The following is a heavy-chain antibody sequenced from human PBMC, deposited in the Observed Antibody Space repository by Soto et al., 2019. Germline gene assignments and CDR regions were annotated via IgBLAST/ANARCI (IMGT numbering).Heavy chain of an antibody. CDR2: ISRDGGTK. J-gene: IGHJ4*02. CDR3: TGEVASGY. Sequence: QVQLVESGGGVVQPGRSLRLSCAVSGFTVSTYGMHWVRQAPGKGLEWVAVISRDGGTKYYADSVKGRFTISRDNSRNNRFLEMNSLGGDDMAVYYCTGEVASGYWGQGALVTVSS. CDR1: GFTVSTYG. D-gene: IGHD2-8*02. V-gene: IGHV3-30*03.